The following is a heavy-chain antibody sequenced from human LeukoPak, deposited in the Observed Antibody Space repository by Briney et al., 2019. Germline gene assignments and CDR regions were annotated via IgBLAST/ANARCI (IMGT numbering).Heavy chain of an antibody. CDR3: TRGISGGSAFDI. Sequence: PGGSLRLSCAASGFTVSSSHMSWVRQAPGKGLEWVSVMFSGGTPYYADSVKGRFTISRDNSKNTLFLQMSSLRAEDTAVYYCTRGISGGSAFDIWGQGTMVTVSS. J-gene: IGHJ3*02. CDR2: MFSGGTP. V-gene: IGHV3-53*01. CDR1: GFTVSSSH. D-gene: IGHD6-19*01.